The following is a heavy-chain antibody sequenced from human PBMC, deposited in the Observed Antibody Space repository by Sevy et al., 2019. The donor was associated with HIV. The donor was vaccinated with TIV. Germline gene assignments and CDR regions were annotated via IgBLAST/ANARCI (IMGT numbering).Heavy chain of an antibody. CDR2: ISGSDGGT. J-gene: IGHJ6*02. CDR1: EFTFNNYA. V-gene: IGHV3-23*01. Sequence: GGSLRLSCAASEFTFNNYAMSWVRQAPGKGLEWLSGISGSDGGTYYADSVKGRFTISRDNSKNTVYLQMSSLTVADTAVYYCAKGRGGSYYSGLYVWGQGTTVTVSS. CDR3: AKGRGGSYYSGLYV. D-gene: IGHD1-26*01.